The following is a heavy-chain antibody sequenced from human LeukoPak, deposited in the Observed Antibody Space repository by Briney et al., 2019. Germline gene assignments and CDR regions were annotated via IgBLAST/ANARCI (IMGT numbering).Heavy chain of an antibody. D-gene: IGHD2-21*01. J-gene: IGHJ4*02. CDR2: IADSGAYA. V-gene: IGHV3-23*01. CDR1: GFTFSSCG. Sequence: GGSLRLSCTASGFTFSSCGMTWVRQAPGKGLEWVSSIADSGAYAYYTESVKCRFTISRDNSKTTLYLQMNSLRAEDTALYYCANLPSDIPEFKYWGQGSLVTVSS. CDR3: ANLPSDIPEFKY.